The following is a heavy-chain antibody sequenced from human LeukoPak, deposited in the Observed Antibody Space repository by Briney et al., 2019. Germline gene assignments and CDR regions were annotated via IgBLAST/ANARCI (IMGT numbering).Heavy chain of an antibody. CDR2: IGGSSSSI. Sequence: GGSLRLSCAASGFTFNTYSMNWVRQAPGKGLEWVSSIGGSSSSIYYADSVKGRFTISRDNTKNSLYLQMNSLRAEDTAVYFCAREELEAFDIWGQGTMVTVSS. V-gene: IGHV3-21*01. D-gene: IGHD3-3*01. CDR1: GFTFNTYS. J-gene: IGHJ3*02. CDR3: AREELEAFDI.